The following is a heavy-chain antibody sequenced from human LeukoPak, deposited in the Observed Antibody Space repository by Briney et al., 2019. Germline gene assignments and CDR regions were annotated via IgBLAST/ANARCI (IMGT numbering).Heavy chain of an antibody. V-gene: IGHV3-23*01. CDR3: AGSSHYYYYMDV. CDR2: ISGSGGST. J-gene: IGHJ6*03. Sequence: GGSLRLSCAASGFTFSSYAMSWVRQAPGKGLEWVSAISGSGGSTYYADSVKGRFTISRDNPKNTLYLQMNSLRAEDTAVYYCAGSSHYYYYMDVWGKGTTVTVSS. CDR1: GFTFSSYA. D-gene: IGHD6-13*01.